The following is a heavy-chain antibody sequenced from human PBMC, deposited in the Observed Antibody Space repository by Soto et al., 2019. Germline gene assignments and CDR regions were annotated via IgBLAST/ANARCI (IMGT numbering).Heavy chain of an antibody. CDR1: GFTFSSYA. V-gene: IGHV3-64D*06. Sequence: PGGSLRLSCSASGFTFSSYAMHWVRQAPGKGLEYVSAISSNGGSTYYADSVKGRFTISRDNSKNTLYLQMSSLRAEDTAVYYSVTDVRSSFAYGDYWGQGTLVTVSS. CDR3: VTDVRSSFAYGDY. CDR2: ISSNGGST. J-gene: IGHJ4*02. D-gene: IGHD6-6*01.